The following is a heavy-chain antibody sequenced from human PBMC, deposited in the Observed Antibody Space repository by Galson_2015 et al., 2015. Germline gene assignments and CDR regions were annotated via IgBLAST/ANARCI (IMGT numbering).Heavy chain of an antibody. V-gene: IGHV3-30*03. CDR3: ASDKDSKLQDPYAFGTYFDY. CDR2: ISYDGSNK. CDR1: GFTFSTYG. Sequence: SLRLSCAASGFTFSTYGMHWVRQAPGKGLEWVAVISYDGSNKYHTDSVKGRFTISRDNSKNTLYLQMNSLRAEDTAVYYCASDKDSKLQDPYAFGTYFDYWGHGSLVTVSS. D-gene: IGHD3/OR15-3a*01. J-gene: IGHJ4*01.